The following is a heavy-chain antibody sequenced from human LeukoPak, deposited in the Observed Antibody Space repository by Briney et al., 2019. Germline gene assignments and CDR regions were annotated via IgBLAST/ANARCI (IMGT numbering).Heavy chain of an antibody. CDR1: GFTFSSYD. Sequence: PGGSLRLSCAASGFTFSSYDMHWVRQATGKGLEWVSAIGTAGDTYYPGSVKGRFTISRENAKNSLYLQMNSLRAGDTAVYYCARAHSGRIAAAGTYAFDIWGQGTMVTVSS. D-gene: IGHD6-13*01. CDR3: ARAHSGRIAAAGTYAFDI. J-gene: IGHJ3*02. V-gene: IGHV3-13*01. CDR2: IGTAGDT.